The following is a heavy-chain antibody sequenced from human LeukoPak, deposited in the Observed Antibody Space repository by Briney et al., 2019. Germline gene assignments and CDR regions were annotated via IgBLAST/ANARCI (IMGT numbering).Heavy chain of an antibody. V-gene: IGHV3-30*04. CDR2: ISYDGSNK. Sequence: PGGSLRLSCAASGFTFSSYAMHWVRQAPGKGLEWVAVISYDGSNKYYADSVKGRFTISRDNSKNTLYLQMNSLRAEDTAVYYCAKEKGLLWFGEDHYYGMDVWGQGTTVTVSS. J-gene: IGHJ6*02. CDR1: GFTFSSYA. CDR3: AKEKGLLWFGEDHYYGMDV. D-gene: IGHD3-10*01.